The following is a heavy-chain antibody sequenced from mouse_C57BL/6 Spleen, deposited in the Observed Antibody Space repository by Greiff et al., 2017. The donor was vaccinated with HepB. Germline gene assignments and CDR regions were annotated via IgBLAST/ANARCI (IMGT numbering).Heavy chain of an antibody. CDR1: GFTFSSYA. CDR3: ARDGLYYFDY. V-gene: IGHV5-4*01. Sequence: DVQLVESGGGLVKPGGSLKLSCAASGFTFSSYAMSWVRQTPEKRLEWVATISDGGSYTYYPDNVKGRFTISRDNAKNNLYLQMSHLKSEDTAMYYCARDGLYYFDYWGQGTTLTVSS. CDR2: ISDGGSYT. J-gene: IGHJ2*01.